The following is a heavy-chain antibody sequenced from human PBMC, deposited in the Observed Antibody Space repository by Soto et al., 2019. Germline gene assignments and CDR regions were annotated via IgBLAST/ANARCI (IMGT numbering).Heavy chain of an antibody. Sequence: EVQLLESGGGLVQPGGSLRLSCAASGFTFSSYAMSWVRQAPGKGLEWVSAISDSGGSTYYADSVKGRFTISRDNSKNTLYPQMNSLRAEDTAVYYCAKENGYSSSWFEFDYWGQGTLVTVSS. CDR2: ISDSGGST. CDR3: AKENGYSSSWFEFDY. J-gene: IGHJ4*02. CDR1: GFTFSSYA. V-gene: IGHV3-23*01. D-gene: IGHD6-13*01.